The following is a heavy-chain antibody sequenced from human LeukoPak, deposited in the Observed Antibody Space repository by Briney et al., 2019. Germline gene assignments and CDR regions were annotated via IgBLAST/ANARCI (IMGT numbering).Heavy chain of an antibody. CDR3: ARSSRYFDWLSHQCYFDY. CDR2: IYYSGST. CDR1: GGSISSYY. J-gene: IGHJ4*02. D-gene: IGHD3-9*01. Sequence: SETLSLTCTVSGGSISSYYWSWIRQPPGKGLEWIGSIYYSGSTNYNPSLKSRVTISVDTSKNQFSLKLSSVTAADTAVYYCARSSRYFDWLSHQCYFDYWGQGTLVTVSS. V-gene: IGHV4-59*01.